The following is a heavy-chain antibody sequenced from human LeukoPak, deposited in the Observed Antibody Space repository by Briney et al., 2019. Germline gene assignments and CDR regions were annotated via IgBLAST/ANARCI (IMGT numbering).Heavy chain of an antibody. D-gene: IGHD2-15*01. J-gene: IGHJ4*02. V-gene: IGHV3-23*01. CDR2: ISDSGGST. CDR1: GITFSSYA. Sequence: GGSPRLSCAASGITFSSYAMSWVRQAPGKGLEWVSGISDSGGSTYYADSVKGRFTISRDNSKNTLYLQVNSLRAEDTAVYYCAKGYCSGGSCWDYFDYWGQGTLVTVSS. CDR3: AKGYCSGGSCWDYFDY.